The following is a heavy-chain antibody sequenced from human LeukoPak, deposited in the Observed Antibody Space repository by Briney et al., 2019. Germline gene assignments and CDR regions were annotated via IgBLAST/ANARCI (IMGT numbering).Heavy chain of an antibody. CDR3: VRVVVDSNGWYHYDY. Sequence: GGSLRLSCAASGFTFSSYAMHWVRHATRKGLEWVSAIGTAGDTYYPGSVKGRFTISRENDKNSLYLQMNSRRAGDTAVYYCVRVVVDSNGWYHYDYWGQGTLVTVSS. CDR1: GFTFSSYA. D-gene: IGHD6-19*01. CDR2: IGTAGDT. J-gene: IGHJ4*02. V-gene: IGHV3-13*01.